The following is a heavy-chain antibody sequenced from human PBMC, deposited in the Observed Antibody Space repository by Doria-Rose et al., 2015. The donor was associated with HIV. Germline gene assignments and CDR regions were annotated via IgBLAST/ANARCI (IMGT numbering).Heavy chain of an antibody. D-gene: IGHD6-13*01. CDR3: ARIKSSRWYHKYYFDF. J-gene: IGHJ4*02. CDR2: MFSDDER. V-gene: IGHV2-26*01. Sequence: SGPVLVKPTETLTLTCTVSGVSLSSPGMGVSWIRQPPGKALEWLANMFSDDERSYKTSLKSRITISRCTSKSQVFLTMTDMDTVDTATYYCARIKSSRWYHKYYFDFWGQGTLVIVSA. CDR1: GVSLSSPGMG.